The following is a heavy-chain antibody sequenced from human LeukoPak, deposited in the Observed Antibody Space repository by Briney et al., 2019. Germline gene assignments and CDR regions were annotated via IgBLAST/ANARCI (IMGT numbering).Heavy chain of an antibody. CDR2: IYYSGST. CDR3: ARGDFCSSTNCYRRPIGV. V-gene: IGHV4-59*01. CDR1: GGSISDYY. J-gene: IGHJ6*04. D-gene: IGHD2-2*01. Sequence: PSETLTLTCTVSGGSISDYYWNWIRQPPGKGLEWIGYIYYSGSTTYNPSLRSRVTMSVYTAKNQFSLKLRSVTAADTAVYYCARGDFCSSTNCYRRPIGVWGKGTTHTVSS.